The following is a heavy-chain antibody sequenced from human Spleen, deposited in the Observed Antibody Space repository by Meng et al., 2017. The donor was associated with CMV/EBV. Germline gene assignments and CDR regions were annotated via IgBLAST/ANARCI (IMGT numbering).Heavy chain of an antibody. J-gene: IGHJ6*02. CDR2: ISTTSSYI. Sequence: ETLSLTCTVSGGSISSSSYYWGWIRQPPGKGLEWVSSISTTSSYIYYADSLKGRFTISRDNGKNTLYLHISSLRVEDTAVYYCAGFGVTITNGLDVWGQGTTVTVSS. D-gene: IGHD3-3*01. CDR1: GGSISSSS. CDR3: AGFGVTITNGLDV. V-gene: IGHV3-21*01.